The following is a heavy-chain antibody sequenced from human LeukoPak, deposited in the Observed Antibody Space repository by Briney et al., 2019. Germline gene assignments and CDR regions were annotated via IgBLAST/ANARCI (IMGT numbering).Heavy chain of an antibody. CDR3: ARQEYCSGGSCYTWFDP. CDR2: IYPSDSDV. J-gene: IGHJ5*02. Sequence: GESLKISCKGSGYSFTNFWIAWVRQMPGKGLEWMGIIYPSDSDVRYSPAFQGQVTISADKSINTAYLQWSSLQASDTALYYCARQEYCSGGSCYTWFDPWGQGTLVTVSS. CDR1: GYSFTNFW. D-gene: IGHD2-15*01. V-gene: IGHV5-51*01.